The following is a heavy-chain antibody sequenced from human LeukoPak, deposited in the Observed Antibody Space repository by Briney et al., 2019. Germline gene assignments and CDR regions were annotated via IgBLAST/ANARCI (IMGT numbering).Heavy chain of an antibody. CDR3: ARGLRYFDRSDAFDI. CDR1: GGSISSYY. D-gene: IGHD3-9*01. V-gene: IGHV4-59*01. J-gene: IGHJ3*02. CDR2: IYYSGST. Sequence: SETLSLTCTVSGGSISSYYWSWIRQPTGKGLEWIGYIYYSGSTNYNPSLKSRVTISVDTSKNQFSLKLSSVTAADTAVYYCARGLRYFDRSDAFDIWGQGTMVTVSS.